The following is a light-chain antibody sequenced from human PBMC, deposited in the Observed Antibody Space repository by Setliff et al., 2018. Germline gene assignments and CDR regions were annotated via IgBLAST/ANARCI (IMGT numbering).Light chain of an antibody. CDR2: SDD. V-gene: IGLV1-44*01. J-gene: IGLJ1*01. Sequence: QSVLTQPPSASGTPGQRVTISCSGSSSNIGSNTVNWYQQLPGAAPKLFIYSDDQRPSGVPDRFSGSKSGTSASLAISGLQSEDEADYSRATWDDSLNAYVFGTGTKVTVL. CDR1: SSNIGSNT. CDR3: ATWDDSLNAYV.